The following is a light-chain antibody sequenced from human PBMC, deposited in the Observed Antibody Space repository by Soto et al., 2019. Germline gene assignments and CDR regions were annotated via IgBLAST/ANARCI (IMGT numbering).Light chain of an antibody. CDR1: QSVRSNY. Sequence: ETVLTQSPGTVSLSPGERATLSCTTSQSVRSNYLAWYQQKPGQAPRLLIYGVFSRATGIPDRFSGSGSGTDFTLTIRGLEPEDSAVYYCQHYDGSPRTFGQGTKLEI. CDR3: QHYDGSPRT. V-gene: IGKV3-20*01. J-gene: IGKJ2*01. CDR2: GVF.